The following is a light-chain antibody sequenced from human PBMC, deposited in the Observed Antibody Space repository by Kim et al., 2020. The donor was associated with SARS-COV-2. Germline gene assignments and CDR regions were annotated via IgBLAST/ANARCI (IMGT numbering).Light chain of an antibody. V-gene: IGLV2-14*03. CDR2: DVN. CDR3: NSYAGDITPYV. J-gene: IGLJ1*01. CDR1: SSDVGANNL. Sequence: QSITISCSGTSSDVGANNLVSWYQHYPGKAPKLMIYDVNSRPSGVSDRFSGSKSGNTASLTISGLQAEDEADYYCNSYAGDITPYVFGTGTKVTVL.